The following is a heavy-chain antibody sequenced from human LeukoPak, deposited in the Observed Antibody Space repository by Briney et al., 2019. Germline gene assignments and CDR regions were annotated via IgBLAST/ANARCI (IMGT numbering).Heavy chain of an antibody. V-gene: IGHV3-30*18. Sequence: PGRSLRLSRAASGFTFSSYGMHWVRQAPGKGLEWVAVISYDGSNKYYADSVKGRFTISRDNSKKMLYLQMNSLRAEDTAVYYCAKLFPASLPVARTEDYGGQGTLVTVSS. CDR3: AKLFPASLPVARTEDY. D-gene: IGHD6-19*01. J-gene: IGHJ4*02. CDR2: ISYDGSNK. CDR1: GFTFSSYG.